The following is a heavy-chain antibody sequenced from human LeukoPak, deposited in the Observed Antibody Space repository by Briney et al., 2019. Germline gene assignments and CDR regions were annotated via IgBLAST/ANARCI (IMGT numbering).Heavy chain of an antibody. J-gene: IGHJ4*02. CDR2: MYHSGRT. D-gene: IGHD7-27*01. CDR3: ARGFRGDNFDY. CDR1: GYSISRAYY. Sequence: SETLSLTCSVSGYSISRAYYWGWIRQPPGKGLEWIGTMYHSGRTNYNPSLKSRVTISVDTSKNQFSLKLSSVTAADTAVYFCARGFRGDNFDYWGQGTLVTVSS. V-gene: IGHV4-38-2*02.